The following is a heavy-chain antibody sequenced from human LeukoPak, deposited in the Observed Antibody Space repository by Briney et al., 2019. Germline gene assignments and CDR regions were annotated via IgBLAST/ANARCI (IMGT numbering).Heavy chain of an antibody. Sequence: SETLSLTCTVSGGSINNYYWSWVRQPPGAGLEWLAYIYYTGSTNYNPSLKTRLTISVDTSKNQFSLRLNSVTAADTAVYYCAIDYYDSSGYYPGGYWGQGTLVTVSS. V-gene: IGHV4-59*12. CDR3: AIDYYDSSGYYPGGY. J-gene: IGHJ4*02. CDR1: GGSINNYY. CDR2: IYYTGST. D-gene: IGHD3-22*01.